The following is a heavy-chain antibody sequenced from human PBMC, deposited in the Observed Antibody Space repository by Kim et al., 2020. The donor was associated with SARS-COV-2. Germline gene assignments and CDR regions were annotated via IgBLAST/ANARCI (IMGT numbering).Heavy chain of an antibody. CDR2: ISYDGSNK. J-gene: IGHJ4*02. V-gene: IGHV3-30*18. Sequence: GGSLRLSCAASGFTFSSYGMHWVRQAPGKGLEWVAVISYDGSNKYYADSVKGRFTISRDNSKNTLYLQMNSLRAEDTAVYYCAKDSSRIDWGQGTLVTVSS. CDR3: AKDSSRID. CDR1: GFTFSSYG.